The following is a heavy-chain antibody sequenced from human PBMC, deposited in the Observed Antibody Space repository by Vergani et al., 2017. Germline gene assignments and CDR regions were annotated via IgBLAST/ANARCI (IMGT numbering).Heavy chain of an antibody. CDR2: ISSGGTT. CDR3: AREGYSGYDWAY. CDR1: GFTVSGYY. V-gene: IGHV3-66*02. J-gene: IGHJ4*02. D-gene: IGHD5-12*01. Sequence: EVQVVESGGDLVQPGGSLRLSCAASGFTVSGYYISLVRQAPGKGLEWVSLISSGGTTYYADSVKGRFTISRDNSKNTVHLQMNILKPEDTALYYCAREGYSGYDWAYWGQGTLVVVSS.